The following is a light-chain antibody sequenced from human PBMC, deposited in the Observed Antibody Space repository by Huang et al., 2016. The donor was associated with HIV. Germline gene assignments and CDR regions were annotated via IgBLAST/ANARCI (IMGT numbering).Light chain of an antibody. J-gene: IGKJ2*01. V-gene: IGKV3-15*01. CDR3: QHYNIWPPVYT. Sequence: EVVMTQSPATLSVSPGERATLSCRASQIVSSNLAWYQHKPGQAPRLLIYDASTRATDIPARFSGSGSGTEFTLTINSLQSEDFAVYYCQHYNIWPPVYTFGQGTKLEIK. CDR1: QIVSSN. CDR2: DAS.